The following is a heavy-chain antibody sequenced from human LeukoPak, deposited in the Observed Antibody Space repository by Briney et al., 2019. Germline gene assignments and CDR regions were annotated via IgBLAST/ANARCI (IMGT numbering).Heavy chain of an antibody. CDR1: GFTFSSYG. CDR2: IWYDGSNK. CDR3: ARDRIAAAGGIDY. J-gene: IGHJ4*02. V-gene: IGHV3-33*01. Sequence: GRSLRLSCAASGFTFSSYGMHWVRQAPGKGLEWVAVIWYDGSNKYYADSVKGRLTISRDNSKNTLYLQMNSLRAEDTAVYYCARDRIAAAGGIDYWGQGTLVTVSS. D-gene: IGHD6-13*01.